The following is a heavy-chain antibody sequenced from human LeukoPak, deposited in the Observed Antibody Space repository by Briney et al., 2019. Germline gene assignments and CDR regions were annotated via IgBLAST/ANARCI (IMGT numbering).Heavy chain of an antibody. CDR2: INPNSGGT. CDR3: ARDGHGGNSFDY. CDR1: GYTFTYYY. Sequence: ASVKVSCKASGYTFTYYYMHWVRQAPGQGLEWMGWINPNSGGTDYAQKFQDRVTMTRDTSISTAYMELSRLTSDDTAVYYCARDGHGGNSFDYWGQGALVTVSS. D-gene: IGHD4-23*01. J-gene: IGHJ4*02. V-gene: IGHV1-2*02.